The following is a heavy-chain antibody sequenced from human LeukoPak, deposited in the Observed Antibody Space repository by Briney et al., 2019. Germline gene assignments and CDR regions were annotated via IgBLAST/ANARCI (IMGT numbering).Heavy chain of an antibody. Sequence: GGSLRLSCAASGFAFSSHAMSWVRQAPGKGLEWVSAISGSGGSTYYADSVKGRFTISRDNSKNTLYLQMNSLRAEDTAVYYCAKGGTLDWFDPWGQGTLVTVSS. CDR1: GFAFSSHA. CDR3: AKGGTLDWFDP. D-gene: IGHD3-16*01. J-gene: IGHJ5*02. CDR2: ISGSGGST. V-gene: IGHV3-23*01.